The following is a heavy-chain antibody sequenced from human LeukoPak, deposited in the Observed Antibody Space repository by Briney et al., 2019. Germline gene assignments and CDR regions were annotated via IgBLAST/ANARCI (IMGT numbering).Heavy chain of an antibody. D-gene: IGHD6-13*01. CDR1: GFTFSSYA. V-gene: IGHV3-30*03. CDR3: ARGTLVAVGNFQH. CDR2: ISYDGSNK. Sequence: GGSLRLSCAASGFTFSSYAMSWVRQPPGKGLEWVAVISYDGSNKYYADSLKGRFTISRDDSKNTLDLQMISLRTEDTAVYYCARGTLVAVGNFQHWGQGTLVTVSS. J-gene: IGHJ1*01.